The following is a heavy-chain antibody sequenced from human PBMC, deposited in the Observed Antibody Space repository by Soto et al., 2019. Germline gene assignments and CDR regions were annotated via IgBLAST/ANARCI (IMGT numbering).Heavy chain of an antibody. CDR3: ARSGDSSGYAGRWDPCAI. J-gene: IGHJ3*02. D-gene: IGHD3-22*01. CDR1: GYTFTSYY. Sequence: ASVKVSCKASGYTFTSYYMHWVRQAPGQGLEWMGIINPSGGGTSYAQKFQGRVTMTRDTSTSTVYMELSSLRSEDTAVYYCARSGDSSGYAGRWDPCAICGQGTMGTVS. CDR2: INPSGGGT. V-gene: IGHV1-46*01.